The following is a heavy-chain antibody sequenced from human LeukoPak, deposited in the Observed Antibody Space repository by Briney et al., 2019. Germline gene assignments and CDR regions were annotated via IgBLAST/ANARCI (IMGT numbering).Heavy chain of an antibody. V-gene: IGHV4-59*08. CDR1: GGSISSYY. Sequence: SETLSLTCTVSGGSISSYYWSWIRQPPGKGLEWIGYIYYSGSTYYNPSLKSRVTISVDTSKNQFSLKLSSVTAADTAVYYCARGGPYDAFDIWGQGTMVTVSS. CDR2: IYYSGST. CDR3: ARGGPYDAFDI. J-gene: IGHJ3*02. D-gene: IGHD2-15*01.